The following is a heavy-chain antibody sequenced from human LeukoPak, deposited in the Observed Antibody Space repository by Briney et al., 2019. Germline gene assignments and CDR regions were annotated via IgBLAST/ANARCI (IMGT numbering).Heavy chain of an antibody. CDR3: VLGPLSKGSKFDY. V-gene: IGHV3-66*01. CDR2: IYSGGST. Sequence: GRSLRLSCAASGFTVSSNYMSWVRQAPGKGLEWVSVIYSGGSTYYADSVKGRFTISRDNSKNTLYLQMNSLRAEDTAVYYCVLGPLSKGSKFDYWGQGTLVTVSS. D-gene: IGHD7-27*01. CDR1: GFTVSSNY. J-gene: IGHJ4*02.